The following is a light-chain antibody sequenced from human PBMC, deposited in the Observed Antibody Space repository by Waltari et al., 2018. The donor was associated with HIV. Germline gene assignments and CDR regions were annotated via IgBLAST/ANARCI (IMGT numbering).Light chain of an antibody. V-gene: IGLV2-8*01. CDR2: EVS. CDR1: SSDVGGYNH. J-gene: IGLJ2*01. CDR3: SSYAGSNNFVV. Sequence: QSALTQPPSASGSPGQSVTISCTGTSSDVGGYNHVPWYQQYPGKAPKLMIYEVSKRPSGVPDRFSGFKSGNTASLTVSGLQAEDEADYYCSSYAGSNNFVVFGGGTKLTVL.